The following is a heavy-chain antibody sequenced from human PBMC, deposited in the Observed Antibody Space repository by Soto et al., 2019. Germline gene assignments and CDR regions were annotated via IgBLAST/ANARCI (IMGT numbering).Heavy chain of an antibody. V-gene: IGHV3-23*01. CDR1: GFICSSYD. Sequence: GGSLRLSCAASGFICSSYDMSWVRQAPGKALEWVSTILVSDSTHYDDPVRGRFTISRDRSKNTVYLQMNSLTAGDTAVYYCAKATATGGGAFDISGQGTMVTVSS. D-gene: IGHD2-8*02. CDR2: ILVSDST. CDR3: AKATATGGGAFDI. J-gene: IGHJ3*02.